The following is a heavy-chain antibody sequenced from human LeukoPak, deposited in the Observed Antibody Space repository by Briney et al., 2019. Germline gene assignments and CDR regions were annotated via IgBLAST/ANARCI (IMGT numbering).Heavy chain of an antibody. J-gene: IGHJ4*02. CDR2: ISWNSGSI. V-gene: IGHV3-9*01. CDR1: GFTFDDYA. Sequence: PGRSLRLSRAASGFTFDDYAMHWVRQAPGKGLEWVSGISWNSGSIGYADSVKGRFTISRDNAKNSLYLQMNSLRAEDTALYYCAKDMSSSGYDPLDYWGQGTLVTVSS. CDR3: AKDMSSSGYDPLDY. D-gene: IGHD5-12*01.